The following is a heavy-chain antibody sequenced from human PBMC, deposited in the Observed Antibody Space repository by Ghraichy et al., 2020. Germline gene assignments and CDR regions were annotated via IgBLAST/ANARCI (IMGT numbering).Heavy chain of an antibody. J-gene: IGHJ3*02. CDR3: ARSHCSGGTCFSRDGAFDI. D-gene: IGHD2-15*01. Sequence: GGSLRLSCEASEFTFSNYAMHWVRQAPGKGLEWVAVISYDGSNKYYIDSVKGRFTISRDNSKNTLYLQINSLRTEDTAVYYCARSHCSGGTCFSRDGAFDIWGQGTMVAVSS. CDR2: ISYDGSNK. CDR1: EFTFSNYA. V-gene: IGHV3-30*04.